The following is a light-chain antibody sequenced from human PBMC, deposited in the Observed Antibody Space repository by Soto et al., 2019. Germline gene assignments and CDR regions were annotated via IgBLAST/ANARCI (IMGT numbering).Light chain of an antibody. V-gene: IGKV3-20*01. J-gene: IGKJ1*01. CDR1: QSVSSSY. CDR2: GAS. CDR3: QQYGSSPWT. Sequence: EIELTQSPCTLSLSPGERATLSCRASQSVSSSYLAWYQQKPGQAPRPLIYGASSRAIGIPDRFSGSGSGTDFTLTISSLEPEDCAVYYSQQYGSSPWTFGQGTKEEIK.